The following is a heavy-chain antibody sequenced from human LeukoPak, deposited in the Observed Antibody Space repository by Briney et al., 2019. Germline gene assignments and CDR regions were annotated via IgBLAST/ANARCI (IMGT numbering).Heavy chain of an antibody. CDR1: GFDFDDYT. J-gene: IGHJ4*02. CDR3: VKDFEIATIWSSGLGQ. V-gene: IGHV3-43*01. D-gene: IGHD5-24*01. Sequence: GGSLRLSCAASGFDFDDYTMHWVRQAPGKGLEWVSLINWDGVTTYYGDSVKGRFTTSRDNRQNALYLQVNNLRSEDTALYYCVKDFEIATIWSSGLGQWGQGTLVTVSS. CDR2: INWDGVTT.